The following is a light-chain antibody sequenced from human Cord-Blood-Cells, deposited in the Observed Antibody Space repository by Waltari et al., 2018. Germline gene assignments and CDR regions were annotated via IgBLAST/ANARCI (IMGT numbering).Light chain of an antibody. J-gene: IGLJ3*02. CDR1: SSDVGSYNL. Sequence: QSALTQPASVSGSPGQSITISCTGTSSDVGSYNLVSWYQQHPGKAPKLMIYEGSKWPSGVSIRFSGSKSGNTASLTISGLQAEDEADYYCCSYAGSSTWVFGGGTKLTVL. CDR2: EGS. CDR3: CSYAGSSTWV. V-gene: IGLV2-23*01.